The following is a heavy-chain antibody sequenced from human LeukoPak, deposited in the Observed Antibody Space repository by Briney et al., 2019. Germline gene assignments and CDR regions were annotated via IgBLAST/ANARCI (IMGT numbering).Heavy chain of an antibody. D-gene: IGHD3-3*01. J-gene: IGHJ4*02. V-gene: IGHV3-21*01. Sequence: PGGSPRLSCVGSGFTYTSYWMSWVRQAPGKGLEWVSSISSSSSYIYYADSVKGRFTISRDNAKNSLYLQMNSLRAEDTAVYWCARDYIAYDPLDYWGQGTLVTVSS. CDR3: ARDYIAYDPLDY. CDR1: GFTYTSYW. CDR2: ISSSSSYI.